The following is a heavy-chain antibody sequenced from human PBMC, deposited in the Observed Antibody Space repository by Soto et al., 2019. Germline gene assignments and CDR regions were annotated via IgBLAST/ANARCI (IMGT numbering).Heavy chain of an antibody. CDR3: ARQGLGTRFDY. CDR1: GGSISSSSYY. V-gene: IGHV4-39*01. CDR2: IYYSGST. D-gene: IGHD1-1*01. Sequence: QLQLQESGPGLVKPSETLSLTCTVSGGSISSSSYYWGWIRQPPGKGLEWIGSIYYSGSTYYNPSLKSRVTISVDTSKNQFSLKLSSVTAADTAVYYCARQGLGTRFDYWGQGTLVTVSS. J-gene: IGHJ4*02.